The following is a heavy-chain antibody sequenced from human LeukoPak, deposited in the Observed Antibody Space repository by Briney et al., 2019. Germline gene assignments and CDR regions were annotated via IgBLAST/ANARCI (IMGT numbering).Heavy chain of an antibody. CDR1: GFTFSSYA. CDR2: ISGSGDST. J-gene: IGHJ4*02. CDR3: LSGPGH. Sequence: PGGSLRLSCAASGFTFSSYAMSWVRQAPGKGLEWVSSISGSGDSTYYADSVKGRFTISRDNAKNSLYLQMNILRAEDTAVFYCLSGPGHCGQGALVTVSS. D-gene: IGHD6-25*01. V-gene: IGHV3-23*01.